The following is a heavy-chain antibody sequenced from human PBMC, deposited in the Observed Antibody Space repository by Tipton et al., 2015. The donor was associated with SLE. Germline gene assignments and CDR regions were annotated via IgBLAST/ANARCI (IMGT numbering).Heavy chain of an antibody. CDR2: MNPNSGNT. CDR3: ANLAVTGQDY. J-gene: IGHJ4*02. CDR1: GNTFTTYD. Sequence: QSGPEVKKPGASGKVSCKASGNTFTTYDINWERQATGQGLEWMGWMNPNSGNTGYAQKFQGRVAMTRNTSISTAYMELSSLTSEDTAVYFCANLAVTGQDYWGQGTLVTVSS. D-gene: IGHD6-19*01. V-gene: IGHV1-8*01.